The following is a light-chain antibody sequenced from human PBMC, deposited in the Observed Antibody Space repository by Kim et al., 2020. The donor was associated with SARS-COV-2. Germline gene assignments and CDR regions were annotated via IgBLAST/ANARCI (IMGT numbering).Light chain of an antibody. CDR2: DAS. CDR1: QTVSTF. Sequence: EIVLTQSPATLSLSPGERATLSCRASQTVSTFLVWYQQKPGQAPRLLIYDASKRATGVPARFSGSGSGTDFTLTISSLEPEDFAHYYCQQRSDWPLTFGGGSKVEIK. J-gene: IGKJ4*01. V-gene: IGKV3-11*01. CDR3: QQRSDWPLT.